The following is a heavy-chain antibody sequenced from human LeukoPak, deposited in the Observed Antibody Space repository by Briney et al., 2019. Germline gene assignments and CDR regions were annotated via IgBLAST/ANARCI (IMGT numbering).Heavy chain of an antibody. Sequence: SVKVSCKASGGTFSSYAISWVRQAAGQGLEWMGRIIPIFGTANYAQKFQGRSTITTAESTGTAYMELRSLRSEDPAVYYSARDGLAYCGGDCPSDAFDIWGQGTMVTVSS. CDR3: ARDGLAYCGGDCPSDAFDI. V-gene: IGHV1-69*05. CDR2: IIPIFGTA. D-gene: IGHD2-21*02. J-gene: IGHJ3*02. CDR1: GGTFSSYA.